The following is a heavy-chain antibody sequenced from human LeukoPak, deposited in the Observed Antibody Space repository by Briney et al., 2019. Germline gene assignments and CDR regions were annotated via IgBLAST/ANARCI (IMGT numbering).Heavy chain of an antibody. CDR3: AKHYYDSSGYFYCFDY. D-gene: IGHD3-22*01. CDR1: GFTLSYYW. J-gene: IGHJ4*02. CDR2: ISGIVSGT. V-gene: IGHV3-23*01. Sequence: GGSLRLSCAASGFTLSYYWMTWVRQGPGKGLEWVSGISGIVSGTYYADSWKGRFTISRDNSKNTLYLQMNSLRAEDTAVYYCAKHYYDSSGYFYCFDYWGQGTLVTVSS.